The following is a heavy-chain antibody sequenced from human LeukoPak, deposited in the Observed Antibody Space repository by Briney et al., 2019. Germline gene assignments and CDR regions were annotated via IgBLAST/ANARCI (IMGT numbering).Heavy chain of an antibody. CDR2: ISNSGSP. CDR3: ARESNYDRGGYLAWGPKKVYYFVMDV. D-gene: IGHD3-22*01. V-gene: IGHV4-4*07. J-gene: IGHJ6*02. Sequence: SETLSLTCAVSGDSITNKYWTWIRQPAGRGLEFVGRISNSGSPNYNPSLNNRDTMSLDTFRNQVSLELTSVTAADTAVYFCARESNYDRGGYLAWGPKKVYYFVMDVWGQGTTVTVSS. CDR1: GDSITNKY.